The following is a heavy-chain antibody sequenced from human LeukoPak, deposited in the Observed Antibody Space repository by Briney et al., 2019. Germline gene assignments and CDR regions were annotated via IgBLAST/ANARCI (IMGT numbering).Heavy chain of an antibody. D-gene: IGHD3-9*01. CDR1: GYTFTSYG. CDR3: ARATELYYDILTGYAPGYYFDY. V-gene: IGHV1-18*01. Sequence: ASVKVSCKASGYTFTSYGISWVRQAPGQGLEWMGWISAYNGNTNYAQKLQGRVTITADESTSTAYMELSSLRSEDTAVYYCARATELYYDILTGYAPGYYFDYWGQGTLVTVSS. CDR2: ISAYNGNT. J-gene: IGHJ4*02.